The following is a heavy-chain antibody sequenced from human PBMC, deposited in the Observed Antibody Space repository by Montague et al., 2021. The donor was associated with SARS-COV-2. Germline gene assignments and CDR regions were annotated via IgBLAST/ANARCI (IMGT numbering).Heavy chain of an antibody. CDR3: AKTHSGSYFDAFDI. Sequence: SLRLSCAASGFTFSSYGMHWVRQAPGKGLEWVAVISYDGSNKYYADSVKGRFTISRDNSKNTLYLQMNSLRAEDTAVYYCAKTHSGSYFDAFDIWGQGTMVTVSS. CDR1: GFTFSSYG. D-gene: IGHD1-26*01. CDR2: ISYDGSNK. J-gene: IGHJ3*02. V-gene: IGHV3-30*18.